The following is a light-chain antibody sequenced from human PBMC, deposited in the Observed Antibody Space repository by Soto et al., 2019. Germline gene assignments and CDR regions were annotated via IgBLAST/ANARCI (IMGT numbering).Light chain of an antibody. CDR2: DVS. Sequence: SALTQPPSASGSPGQSVTISCTGTSSDVGDYKSVSWYQQHPGKAPKLLIYDVSQRPSGVPDRFSGSKSGNTASLTVSGLQAEDEADYYCGAWDDRLTAYVFGSGTKVTVL. V-gene: IGLV2-8*01. CDR3: GAWDDRLTAYV. CDR1: SSDVGDYKS. J-gene: IGLJ1*01.